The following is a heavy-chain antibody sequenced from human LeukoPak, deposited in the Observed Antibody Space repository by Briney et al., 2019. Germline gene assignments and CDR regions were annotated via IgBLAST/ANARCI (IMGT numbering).Heavy chain of an antibody. V-gene: IGHV3-23*01. CDR2: ISGSGGST. J-gene: IGHJ4*02. Sequence: PGGSLRLSCAASGFTFSSYAMSWVRQAPGKGLEWVLGISGSGGSTYYADSVKGRFTISRDNSKNTLYLQMNSLRAEDTAVYYCAKAYSSSWYYFDYWGQGTLVTVSS. CDR1: GFTFSSYA. D-gene: IGHD6-13*01. CDR3: AKAYSSSWYYFDY.